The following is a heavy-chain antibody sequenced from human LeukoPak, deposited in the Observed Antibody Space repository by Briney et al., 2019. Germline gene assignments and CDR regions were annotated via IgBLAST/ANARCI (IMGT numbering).Heavy chain of an antibody. Sequence: ASVKVSCKTSGYIFSSYGVSWARQAPGQGLEWMGRINGYDGNTKYAQKFQGRVTLTTDTSTSTAHMELRSLISDDTAVYYCARALEMYSTSWDLDYWGQGTLVTVSS. CDR3: ARALEMYSTSWDLDY. J-gene: IGHJ4*02. D-gene: IGHD2-2*01. V-gene: IGHV1-18*01. CDR1: GYIFSSYG. CDR2: INGYDGNT.